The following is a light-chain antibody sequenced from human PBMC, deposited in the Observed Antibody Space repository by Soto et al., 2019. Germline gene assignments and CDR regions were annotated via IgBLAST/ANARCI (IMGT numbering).Light chain of an antibody. V-gene: IGLV6-57*01. CDR1: SGSTASNY. CDR2: EDN. Sequence: NFMLTQPHSVSGPPGETVTISCTRSSGSTASNYVQWYQQRPGSSPTTVIYEDNQRPSGVPDRFSGSIDSSSNSASLTISGLKTEDEADYYCQSYDSSNLYVFGPGTKVTVL. CDR3: QSYDSSNLYV. J-gene: IGLJ1*01.